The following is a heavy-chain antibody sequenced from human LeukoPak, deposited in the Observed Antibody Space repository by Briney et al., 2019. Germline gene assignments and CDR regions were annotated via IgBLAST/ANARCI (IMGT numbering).Heavy chain of an antibody. D-gene: IGHD6-13*01. J-gene: IGHJ6*02. V-gene: IGHV1-69*13. Sequence: SVKVSCKASGGTFSSYAISWVRQAPGQGLEWMGGIIPIFGTANYAQKLQGRVTITADESTNTAYMELSSLRSEDTAVYYCASSIAAAGRGRGYYFGMDVWGQGTTVTVSS. CDR1: GGTFSSYA. CDR3: ASSIAAAGRGRGYYFGMDV. CDR2: IIPIFGTA.